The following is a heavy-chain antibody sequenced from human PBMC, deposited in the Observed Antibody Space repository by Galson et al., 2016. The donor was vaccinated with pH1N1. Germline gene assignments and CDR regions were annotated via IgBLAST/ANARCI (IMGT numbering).Heavy chain of an antibody. D-gene: IGHD1-1*01. V-gene: IGHV3-23*01. CDR1: GFTFINYA. CDR3: AKDRVRYSEIDY. J-gene: IGHJ4*02. CDR2: ISGTGDPK. Sequence: LRLSCAASGFTFINYAMSWVRQAPGKGLEWVSTISGTGDPKYYADSVKGRFTISRDNSNNTVYLRMNSLRVEDTAVYYCAKDRVRYSEIDYWGQEPLVTVSS.